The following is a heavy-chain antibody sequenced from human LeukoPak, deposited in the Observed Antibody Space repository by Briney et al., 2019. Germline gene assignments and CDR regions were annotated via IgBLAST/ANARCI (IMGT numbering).Heavy chain of an antibody. CDR3: ARDSGFCSGGSCYPTNWFDP. CDR2: ISSSGSTI. D-gene: IGHD2-15*01. CDR1: GFTFSDYY. Sequence: GGSLRLSCAASGFTFSDYYMSWIRQAPGKGLEWVSYISSSGSTIYYADSVKGRFTISRDNAKNSLYLQMNSLRAEDTAVYYCARDSGFCSGGSCYPTNWFDPWGQGTLVTVSS. J-gene: IGHJ5*02. V-gene: IGHV3-11*01.